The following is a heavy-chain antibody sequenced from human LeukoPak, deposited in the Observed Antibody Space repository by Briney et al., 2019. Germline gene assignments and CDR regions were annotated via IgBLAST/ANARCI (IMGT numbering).Heavy chain of an antibody. J-gene: IGHJ6*02. CDR3: AKDSRVRGRGYYGMDV. CDR1: GFTFSSYG. V-gene: IGHV3-30*18. Sequence: PGGSLRLSCAASGFTFSSYGMHWVRQAPGKGLEWVAVISYDGSNKYYADSVKGRFTISRDNSKNTLYLQMSSLRAEDTAVYYCAKDSRVRGRGYYGMDVWGQGTTVTVSS. CDR2: ISYDGSNK. D-gene: IGHD3-10*01.